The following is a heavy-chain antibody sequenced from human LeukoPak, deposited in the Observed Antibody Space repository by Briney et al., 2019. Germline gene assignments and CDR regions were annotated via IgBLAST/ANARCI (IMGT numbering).Heavy chain of an antibody. V-gene: IGHV4-38-2*01. D-gene: IGHD6-13*01. J-gene: IGHJ5*02. CDR3: ARGHGSSWYRNWFDP. CDR2: IYHSGST. CDR1: GYSISSGYY. Sequence: SETLSLTCAVSGYSISSGYYWGWIRQPPGKGLEWIGSIYHSGSTYYNPSLKSRVTISVDTSKNQFSLKLSSVTAADTAVYYCARGHGSSWYRNWFDPWGQGTLVTVSS.